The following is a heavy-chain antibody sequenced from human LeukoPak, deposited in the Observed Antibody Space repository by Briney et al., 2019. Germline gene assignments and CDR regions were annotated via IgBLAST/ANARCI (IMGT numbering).Heavy chain of an antibody. CDR3: ARDRKRVLRYFDWLSD. D-gene: IGHD3-9*01. CDR2: IIPILGIA. CDR1: GGTFSSYA. V-gene: IGHV1-69*04. J-gene: IGHJ4*02. Sequence: ASVKVSCKASGGTFSSYAISWVRQAPGQGLEWMGRIIPILGIANYAQKFQGRVTITADKSTSTAYMELSSLRSEDTAVYYCARDRKRVLRYFDWLSDWGQGTLVTVSS.